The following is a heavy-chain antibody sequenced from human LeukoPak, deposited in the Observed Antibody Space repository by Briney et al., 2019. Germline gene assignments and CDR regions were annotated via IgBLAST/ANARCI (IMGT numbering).Heavy chain of an antibody. CDR2: ISSSSSTI. V-gene: IGHV3-48*01. CDR3: AKENSAYYYDSSGYYYFDY. J-gene: IGHJ4*02. D-gene: IGHD3-22*01. Sequence: GGSLRLSCAASGFTFSSYSMNWVRQAPGKGLEWVSYISSSSSTIYYADSVKGRFTISRDNAKNSLYLQMNSLRAEDTAVYYCAKENSAYYYDSSGYYYFDYWGQGTLVTVSS. CDR1: GFTFSSYS.